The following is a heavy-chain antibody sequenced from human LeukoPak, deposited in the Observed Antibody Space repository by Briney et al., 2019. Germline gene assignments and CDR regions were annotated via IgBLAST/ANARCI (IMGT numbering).Heavy chain of an antibody. CDR3: ARKAIGGGYFNF. V-gene: IGHV3-53*01. J-gene: IGHJ4*02. D-gene: IGHD3-16*01. CDR2: LYSGGGT. Sequence: PGGSLRLSCAASGFTVSSSYLSWVCQAPGKGLECVSILYSGGGTYYADSVKGRFTVSGDNSKNTLYLQMNSLRAEDTAVYYCARKAIGGGYFNFWGQGTLVTVSS. CDR1: GFTVSSSY.